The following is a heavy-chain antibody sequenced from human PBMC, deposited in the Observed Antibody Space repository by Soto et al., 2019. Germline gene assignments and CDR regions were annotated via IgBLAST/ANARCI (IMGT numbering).Heavy chain of an antibody. J-gene: IGHJ6*02. D-gene: IGHD3-10*01. CDR3: AKDRIVMIRGVMNYYGMDV. V-gene: IGHV3-30*18. CDR1: GFTFSNYG. Sequence: QVQLVESGGGVVQPGRSLRLSCAASGFTFSNYGMHWVRQAPGKGLEWVAFILYDGSDKYFADSVKGRFTISRDNSKNTLDLQINSVRAEDTAVYYCAKDRIVMIRGVMNYYGMDVWGQGTTVTVSS. CDR2: ILYDGSDK.